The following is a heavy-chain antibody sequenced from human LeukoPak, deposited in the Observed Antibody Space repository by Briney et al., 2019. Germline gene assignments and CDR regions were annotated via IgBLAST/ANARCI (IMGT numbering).Heavy chain of an antibody. Sequence: GGSLRLSCAASGFTFSTYSMNWVRQAPGKGLEWVSYITTSSSTIYYADSVRGRFTISRDNAKNSLYLQMNSLRDEDTAVYYCARVQCSGGRCNDAFDIWGQGTMVTVSS. J-gene: IGHJ3*02. V-gene: IGHV3-48*02. CDR1: GFTFSTYS. D-gene: IGHD2-15*01. CDR3: ARVQCSGGRCNDAFDI. CDR2: ITTSSSTI.